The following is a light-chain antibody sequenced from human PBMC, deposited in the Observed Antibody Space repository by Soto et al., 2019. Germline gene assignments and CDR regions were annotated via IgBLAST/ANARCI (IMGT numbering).Light chain of an antibody. CDR3: QQYGSSPET. J-gene: IGKJ1*01. Sequence: EIVLTQSPGTLSLSPGERATLSCRASQSVSSSYFAWYQQKPGQAPRLLIYGASSRATGIPDRFSGSGSGTDFTLSISRLEPEDCAVYYCQQYGSSPETFGQGTKVEIK. CDR2: GAS. V-gene: IGKV3-20*01. CDR1: QSVSSSY.